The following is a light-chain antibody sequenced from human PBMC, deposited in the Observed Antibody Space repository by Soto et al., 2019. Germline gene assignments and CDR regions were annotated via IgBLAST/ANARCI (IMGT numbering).Light chain of an antibody. CDR3: AAWDDSLNGYV. CDR2: SNN. V-gene: IGLV1-44*01. Sequence: QSVLTQPHSASGTPGQRVTISCSGSSSNIGSNIVNWYQQLPGTAPKLLIYSNNQRPSGVPDRFSGSKSGTSASLAISGLQSEDEADYYCAAWDDSLNGYVFGTGTKLTVL. CDR1: SSNIGSNI. J-gene: IGLJ1*01.